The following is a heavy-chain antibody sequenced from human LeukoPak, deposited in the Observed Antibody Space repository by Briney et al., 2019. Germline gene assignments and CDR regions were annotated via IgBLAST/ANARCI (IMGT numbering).Heavy chain of an antibody. CDR2: IKQDGNEK. CDR3: ARGLGWFDP. V-gene: IGHV3-7*04. D-gene: IGHD5/OR15-5a*01. CDR1: GLTFSDYW. J-gene: IGHJ5*02. Sequence: PGGSLRLSCAASGLTFSDYWMSWVRQAPRKGLEWVARIKQDGNEKYYVDSVKGRFTISRDNAKNSLYLQMNSLRAEDTAVYYCARGLGWFDPWGQGTLVTVSS.